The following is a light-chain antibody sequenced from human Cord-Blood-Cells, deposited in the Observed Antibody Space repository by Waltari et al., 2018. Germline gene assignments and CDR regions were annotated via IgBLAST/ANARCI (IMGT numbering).Light chain of an antibody. Sequence: QSALTQPGSVSGSPGQSITISCTGTSRDVGGYNYASSYQQHPGKAPKLIIYDVSTRPSGVSNRFSGSKSGNTASLTISGLQAEDEADYYCSSYTSSSTWVFGGGTKLTVL. CDR3: SSYTSSSTWV. CDR2: DVS. V-gene: IGLV2-14*01. J-gene: IGLJ3*02. CDR1: SRDVGGYNY.